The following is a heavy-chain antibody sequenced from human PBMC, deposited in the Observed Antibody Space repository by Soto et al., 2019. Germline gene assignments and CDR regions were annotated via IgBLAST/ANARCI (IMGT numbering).Heavy chain of an antibody. CDR2: INPNSGDT. Sequence: QAQLVQSGAELKKPGASVKVSCQASGYPLTGHYMHWVRQAPGQGLEWMGWINPNSGDTDYAQKFRDRVTMTRDTSITTGYMELSRLRSDDTAVYYCAVSNCGGDCYSLFWVFDFWGQGTLVTVSS. CDR3: AVSNCGGDCYSLFWVFDF. CDR1: GYPLTGHY. J-gene: IGHJ4*02. V-gene: IGHV1-2*02. D-gene: IGHD2-21*02.